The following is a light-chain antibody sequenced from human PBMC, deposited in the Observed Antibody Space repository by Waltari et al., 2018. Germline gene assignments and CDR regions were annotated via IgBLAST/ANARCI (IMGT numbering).Light chain of an antibody. J-gene: IGLJ3*02. Sequence: QTVVTQEPSLSVSPGGTVTLSDTSYATWYKQTPGHPPRTLGTKGNSRSSGVPDRLSGSILGNKAALTITGAEADDEADYYCALYMGSGIWVFGGGTRLTVL. CDR2: KGN. CDR1: DTSY. V-gene: IGLV8-61*01. CDR3: ALYMGSGIWV.